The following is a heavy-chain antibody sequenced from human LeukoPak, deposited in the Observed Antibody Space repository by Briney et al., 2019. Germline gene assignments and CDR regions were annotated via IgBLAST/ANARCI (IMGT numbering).Heavy chain of an antibody. CDR1: GFTFSSYA. V-gene: IGHV3-23*01. D-gene: IGHD3-10*01. CDR3: AKDDGGSPPDAFDI. Sequence: PGGSLRLACAASGFTFSSYAMGWVRQAPGKGLEWVSTISYSGGSTYYADSVRGRFAISRDSSKNTLYLQMNGLRGEDTAVYYCAKDDGGSPPDAFDIWGQGTLVTVSS. CDR2: ISYSGGST. J-gene: IGHJ3*02.